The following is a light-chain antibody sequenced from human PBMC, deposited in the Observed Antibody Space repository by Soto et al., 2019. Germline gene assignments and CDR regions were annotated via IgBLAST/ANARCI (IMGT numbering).Light chain of an antibody. CDR1: XSVSSS. CDR3: QHRTNWEYT. Sequence: SPGEXATXSXRXXXSVSSSLAWYQQKPGQAPRLLIYGASKRAPGIPVRFSASGSGTDFTLTISSLEPEDFAVYSCQHRTNWEYTFGQGTKLEIK. J-gene: IGKJ2*01. CDR2: GAS. V-gene: IGKV3-11*01.